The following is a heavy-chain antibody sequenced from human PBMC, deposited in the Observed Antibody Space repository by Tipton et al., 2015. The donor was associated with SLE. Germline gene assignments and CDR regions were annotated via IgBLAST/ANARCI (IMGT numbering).Heavy chain of an antibody. CDR1: GDSISSIHYY. CDR2: IFYSGNT. D-gene: IGHD3-3*01. V-gene: IGHV4-39*07. Sequence: TLSLTCTVSGDSISSIHYYWGWIRQPPGKGLEWIGNIFYSGNTFYNASLRSRVTISLDTSKNQFSLKLTSVTAADTALYYCARCTIFGVVRGSFDSWGQGTLVTVS. J-gene: IGHJ4*02. CDR3: ARCTIFGVVRGSFDS.